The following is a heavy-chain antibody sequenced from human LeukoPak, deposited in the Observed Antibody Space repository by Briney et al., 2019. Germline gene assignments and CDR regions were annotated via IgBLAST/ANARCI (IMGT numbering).Heavy chain of an antibody. J-gene: IGHJ5*02. CDR2: IYYSGST. CDR1: GGSISSYY. CDR3: ARLPSSHGWFDP. V-gene: IGHV4-59*08. D-gene: IGHD2-2*01. Sequence: LETLSLTCTLSGGSISSYYWSWIRQPPGKGLEWIGYIYYSGSTNYNPSLKSRVTISVDTSKNQFSLKLSSVTAADTAVYYCARLPSSHGWFDPWGQGTLVTVSS.